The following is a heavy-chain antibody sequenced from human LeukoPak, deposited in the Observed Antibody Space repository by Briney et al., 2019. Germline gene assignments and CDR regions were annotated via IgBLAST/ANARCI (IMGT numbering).Heavy chain of an antibody. D-gene: IGHD3-22*01. CDR1: GGSFSGYY. V-gene: IGHV4-34*01. Sequence: SETLSLTCAVYGGSFSGYYWSWIRQSLPGEGLEWIGEINHSGSTKYNPSLKSRVTISVDTSKNQFSLKLSSVTAADTAVYYCARPNYYDSSGYPFFDYWGQGTLVTVSS. CDR3: ARPNYYDSSGYPFFDY. CDR2: INHSGST. J-gene: IGHJ4*02.